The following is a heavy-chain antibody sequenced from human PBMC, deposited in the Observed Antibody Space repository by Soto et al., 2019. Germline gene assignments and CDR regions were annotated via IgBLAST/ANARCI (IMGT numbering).Heavy chain of an antibody. CDR2: MNPNSGNT. J-gene: IGHJ3*02. CDR1: GYTFTSYD. D-gene: IGHD2-8*01. V-gene: IGHV1-8*01. Sequence: ASVKVSCKASGYTFTSYDINWVRQATGQGLEWMGWMNPNSGNTGYAQKFQGRVTKTRNTSISTAYMELSSLRSEDTAVYYCARGEIYCTNGVCYRVALDIWGQGTMVTVSS. CDR3: ARGEIYCTNGVCYRVALDI.